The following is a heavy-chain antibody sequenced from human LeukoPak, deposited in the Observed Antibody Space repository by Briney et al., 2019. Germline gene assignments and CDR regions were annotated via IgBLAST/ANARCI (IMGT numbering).Heavy chain of an antibody. CDR2: IIPIFGTA. V-gene: IGHV1-69*05. Sequence: GASVKVSCKASGGTFSSYAISWVRQAPGQGLEWMGGIIPIFGTANYAQKLQGRVTMTTDTSTSTAYMELRSLRSDDTAVYYCARDLGYSSSWHPPGSGAWGQGTLVTVSS. J-gene: IGHJ5*02. CDR3: ARDLGYSSSWHPPGSGA. CDR1: GGTFSSYA. D-gene: IGHD6-13*01.